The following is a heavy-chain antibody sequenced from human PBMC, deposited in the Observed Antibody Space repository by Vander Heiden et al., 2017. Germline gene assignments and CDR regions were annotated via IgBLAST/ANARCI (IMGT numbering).Heavy chain of an antibody. CDR3: AKDGGFEAASDFDF. CDR1: GFTFSSYA. CDR2: ISGRGSSS. J-gene: IGHJ4*02. D-gene: IGHD2-15*01. Sequence: EVQLLESGGGLVQPGGSLRLSFAASGFTFSSYAMSWVRQAPGKGLEWVSTISGRGSSSYYADSMKGRFTISRDNSKNTLYLQMNSLRAEDTAVYYCAKDGGFEAASDFDFWGQGILVTVSS. V-gene: IGHV3-23*01.